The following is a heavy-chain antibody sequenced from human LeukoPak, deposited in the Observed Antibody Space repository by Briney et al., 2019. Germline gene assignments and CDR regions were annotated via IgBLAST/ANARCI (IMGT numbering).Heavy chain of an antibody. J-gene: IGHJ4*02. D-gene: IGHD3-3*01. CDR1: GFAFSGSW. CDR3: TTEFWYYFNN. Sequence: GGSLRLSCAGSGFAFSGSWLNWVPQAPGQGLEWVGRINTRTDGATTTYAAPVKGKFTISRDHSKSTLDLEMNSLKTEDTAVYYCTTEFWYYFNNWGQGTLVTVSS. CDR2: INTRTDGATT. V-gene: IGHV3-15*01.